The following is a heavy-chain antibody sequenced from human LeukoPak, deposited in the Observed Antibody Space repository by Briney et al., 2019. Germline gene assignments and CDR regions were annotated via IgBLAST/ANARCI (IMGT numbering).Heavy chain of an antibody. CDR2: IIPIFGTA. CDR3: ARGQYYSETNGYYLFDY. J-gene: IGHJ4*02. Sequence: GASVKVSCKASGGTFSSYAISWVRQAPGQGLEWMGGIIPIFGTANYAQKFQGRVTITADESTSTAYMELSSLRAEDTAVYYCARGQYYSETNGYYLFDYWGQGTLVTVSS. V-gene: IGHV1-69*13. CDR1: GGTFSSYA. D-gene: IGHD3-22*01.